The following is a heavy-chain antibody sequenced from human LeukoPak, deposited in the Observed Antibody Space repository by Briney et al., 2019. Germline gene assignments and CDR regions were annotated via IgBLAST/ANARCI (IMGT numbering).Heavy chain of an antibody. CDR2: INHSGST. D-gene: IGHD3-9*01. J-gene: IGHJ4*02. Sequence: PSETLSLTCAVYGGSFSGYYWSWIRQPPGKGLEWIGEINHSGSTNYNPSLKSRVTISVDTSKNQFSLKLSSVTAADTAVYYCARSPRVGVSLRYFDWLPTFDYRGQGTLVTVSS. V-gene: IGHV4-34*01. CDR3: ARSPRVGVSLRYFDWLPTFDY. CDR1: GGSFSGYY.